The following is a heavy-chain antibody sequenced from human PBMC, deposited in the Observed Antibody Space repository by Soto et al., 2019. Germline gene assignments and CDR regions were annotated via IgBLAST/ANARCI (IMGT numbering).Heavy chain of an antibody. J-gene: IGHJ4*02. CDR2: ISSSSSYI. V-gene: IGHV3-21*01. Sequence: LRLSCSASVFTFSSYSMNWFRQAPGKGLEWVSSISSSSSYIYYADSVKGRFTISRDNAKNSLYLQMNSMRAEDTAVYYWARDWAGSSWCDYWGQGTLVTVSS. CDR1: VFTFSSYS. CDR3: ARDWAGSSWCDY. D-gene: IGHD6-13*01.